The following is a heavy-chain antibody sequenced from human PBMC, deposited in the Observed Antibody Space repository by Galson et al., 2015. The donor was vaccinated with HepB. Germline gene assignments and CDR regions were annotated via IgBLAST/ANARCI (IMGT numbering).Heavy chain of an antibody. D-gene: IGHD3-10*01. CDR1: GYTFTSYA. J-gene: IGHJ4*02. CDR2: INTGNGNT. Sequence: SVKVSCKASGYTFTSYAMHLVRQAPGQRLEWMGWINTGNGNTKYSQKFQGRVTITRNTSASTAYMVLSSLRSEDTDVYYCARAGAKGYYHGSGGYCRYWGQGTLVTVSS. V-gene: IGHV1-3*04. CDR3: ARAGAKGYYHGSGGYCRY.